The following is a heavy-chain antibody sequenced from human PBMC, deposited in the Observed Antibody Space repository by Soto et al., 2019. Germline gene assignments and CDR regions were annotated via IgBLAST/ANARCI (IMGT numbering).Heavy chain of an antibody. D-gene: IGHD3-10*01. Sequence: EVQLVESGGGLVKPGGSLRLSCAASGFTFSSYSMNWVRQAPGKGLEWVSSISSSSSYIYYADSVKGRFTISRDNAKNPLYLQMNRLRAEDPAVYYRARDRSGGGSGSSDYWGQGTLVTVSS. CDR1: GFTFSSYS. J-gene: IGHJ4*02. CDR3: ARDRSGGGSGSSDY. CDR2: ISSSSSYI. V-gene: IGHV3-21*01.